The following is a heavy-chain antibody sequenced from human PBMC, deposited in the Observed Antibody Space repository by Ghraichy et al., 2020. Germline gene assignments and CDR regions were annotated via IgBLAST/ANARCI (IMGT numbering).Heavy chain of an antibody. Sequence: SQTLSLTCAVSGYSISSGHYWGWVRQPPGKGLEWIGSIYHSGSTDYNPSLKSRVTISVDTSKNQISLKLSSVTAADTAVYYCARIWGSFSAPLLDWGQGTLVTVSS. CDR1: GYSISSGHY. V-gene: IGHV4-38-2*01. CDR3: ARIWGSFSAPLLD. D-gene: IGHD3-16*01. CDR2: IYHSGST. J-gene: IGHJ4*02.